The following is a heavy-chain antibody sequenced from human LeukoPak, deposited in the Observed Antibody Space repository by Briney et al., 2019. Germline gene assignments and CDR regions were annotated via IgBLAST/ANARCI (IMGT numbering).Heavy chain of an antibody. V-gene: IGHV3-21*01. Sequence: PEGSLRLSCAASGFTFSSYSMNWVRQAPGKGLEWVSSISSSSSYIYYADSVKGRFTISRDNAKNSLYLQMNSLRAEDTAVYYCASGYYDSSGYWYYYYYMDVWGKGTTVTVSS. D-gene: IGHD3-22*01. CDR2: ISSSSSYI. CDR3: ASGYYDSSGYWYYYYYMDV. J-gene: IGHJ6*03. CDR1: GFTFSSYS.